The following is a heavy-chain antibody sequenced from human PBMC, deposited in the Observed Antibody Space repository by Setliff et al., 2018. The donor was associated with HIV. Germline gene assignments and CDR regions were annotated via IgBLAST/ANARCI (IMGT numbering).Heavy chain of an antibody. V-gene: IGHV4-38-2*01. D-gene: IGHD6-25*01. CDR1: GYSISSGYY. J-gene: IGHJ4*02. CDR2: IHPSGTA. CDR3: ARGGDSAKQGY. Sequence: SETLSLTCAVSGYSISSGYYWSWIRQPPGRGLEWIGEIHPSGTAYYNPSLLSRVTISVDTSKNSFSLRLTSVTAADTAIYYCARGGDSAKQGYWGQGALVTVSS.